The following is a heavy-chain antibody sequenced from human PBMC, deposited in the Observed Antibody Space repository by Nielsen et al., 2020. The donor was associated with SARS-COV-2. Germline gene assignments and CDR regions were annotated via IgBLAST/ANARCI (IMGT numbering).Heavy chain of an antibody. J-gene: IGHJ4*02. CDR3: VKDLGWNDDDY. CDR1: GFTFSSYA. Sequence: GESLKISCSASGFTFSSYAMHWVRQAPGKGLEYVSVISSNGGSTYYADSVKGRFTISRDNSKNTLYLQMSSLRAEDTAVYYCVKDLGWNDDDYWGQGTLVTVSS. D-gene: IGHD1-1*01. CDR2: ISSNGGST. V-gene: IGHV3-64D*09.